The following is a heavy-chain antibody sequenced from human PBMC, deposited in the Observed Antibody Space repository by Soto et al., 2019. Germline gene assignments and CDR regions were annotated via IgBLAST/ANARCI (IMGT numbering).Heavy chain of an antibody. CDR1: GGTFSSYA. CDR3: VSGIEISSGWAGLTYYYYGMDV. J-gene: IGHJ6*02. D-gene: IGHD6-19*01. CDR2: IIPIFGTA. V-gene: IGHV1-69*06. Sequence: ASVKVSCKASGGTFSSYAISWVRQAPGQGLEWMGGIIPIFGTANYAQKFQGRVTITADKSTSTAYMELSSLRSEDTAVYYCVSGIEISSGWAGLTYYYYGMDVWGQGTTVTVSS.